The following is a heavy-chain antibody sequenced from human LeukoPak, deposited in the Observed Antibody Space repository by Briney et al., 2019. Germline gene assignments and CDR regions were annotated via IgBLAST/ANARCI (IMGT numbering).Heavy chain of an antibody. V-gene: IGHV4-39*01. CDR1: GGSISSSSYY. CDR2: IYYSGNT. Sequence: SETLSLTCTVSGGSISSSSYYWGWIRQPPGKGLEWIGNIYYSGNTYYNPSLKSRVTISVDTSKNQFSLKLSSVTAADTAVYYCARQRITGSLRVWGQGTLVTVSS. CDR3: ARQRITGSLRV. J-gene: IGHJ4*02. D-gene: IGHD1-20*01.